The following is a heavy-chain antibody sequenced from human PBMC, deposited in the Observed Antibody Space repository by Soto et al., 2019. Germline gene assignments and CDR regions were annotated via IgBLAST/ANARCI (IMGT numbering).Heavy chain of an antibody. CDR3: AKIGGPHPEVGWFDP. J-gene: IGHJ5*02. D-gene: IGHD1-26*01. Sequence: PSETLSLTCAVSGYSISSSNLWGCIRQPPGKGLEWIGYIYYSGSTYYNPSLKSRVTMSVDTSKNQFSLKLSSVTAVDTAVYYCAKIGGPHPEVGWFDPWGQGTLVTVYS. V-gene: IGHV4-28*01. CDR1: GYSISSSNL. CDR2: IYYSGST.